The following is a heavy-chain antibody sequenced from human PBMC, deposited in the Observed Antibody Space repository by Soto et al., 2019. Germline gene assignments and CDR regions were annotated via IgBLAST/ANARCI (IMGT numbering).Heavy chain of an antibody. J-gene: IGHJ4*02. Sequence: RQPPGKGLEWIGSIYYSGSTYYNPSLKSRVTISVDTSKNQFSLKLSSVTATDTAVYYCVGFWSGLLSCHYWGPGPLVTVS. D-gene: IGHD3-3*01. CDR2: IYYSGST. V-gene: IGHV4-39*01. CDR3: VGFWSGLLSCHY.